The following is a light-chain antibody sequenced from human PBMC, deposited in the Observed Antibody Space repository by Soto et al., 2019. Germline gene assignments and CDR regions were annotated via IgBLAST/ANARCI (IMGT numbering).Light chain of an antibody. J-gene: IGKJ1*01. CDR1: QSISSY. Sequence: DIGVSQYPASVSGSVRVKVSIADVASQSISSYLNWYQQKPGKAPKLLIYAASSLQSGVPSRFSGSGSGTDFTLPISSLQAEDFAPYYREERYSTPRTFAQGTKVDIK. CDR2: AAS. V-gene: IGKV1-39*01. CDR3: EERYSTPRT.